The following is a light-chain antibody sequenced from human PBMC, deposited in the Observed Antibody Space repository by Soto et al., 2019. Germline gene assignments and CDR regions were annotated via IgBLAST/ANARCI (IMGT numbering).Light chain of an antibody. CDR1: SSNIGNNY. V-gene: IGLV1-51*01. J-gene: IGLJ2*01. CDR3: GTWDSSLSAVV. CDR2: DSN. Sequence: QSVLTQPPSVSAAPGQTVTISCSGSSSNIGNNYVSWYQQFPGTAPKLLIYDSNMRPSGIPDRFSGSKSGTSATLGITGLLTGDEADYYCGTWDSSLSAVVFGGGTKVTVL.